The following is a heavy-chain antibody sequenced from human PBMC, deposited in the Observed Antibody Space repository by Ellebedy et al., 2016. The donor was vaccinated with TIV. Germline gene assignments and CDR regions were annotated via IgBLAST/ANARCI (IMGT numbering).Heavy chain of an antibody. CDR1: GGSFSGYY. V-gene: IGHV4-34*01. J-gene: IGHJ4*02. CDR2: INHSGST. D-gene: IGHD3-22*01. CDR3: ARDGHYDSGGYYHRYLDY. Sequence: GSLRLSCAVYGGSFSGYYWSWIRQPPGKGLEWIGEINHSGSTNYNPSLKSRVTISVDTSKNQFSLKLTSVTAADTAVYYCARDGHYDSGGYYHRYLDYWGQGFLVTVSS.